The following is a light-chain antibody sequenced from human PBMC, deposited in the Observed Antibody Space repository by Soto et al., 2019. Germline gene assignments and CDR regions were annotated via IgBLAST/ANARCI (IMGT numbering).Light chain of an antibody. Sequence: DIQLTQSPSLLSASVGDRVTITCRASQDISDYLAWYQQKPGNAPKVVIYAASTLPTGVPARFSGSGSGTEFSLTINSLQPEDFATYYCRQFNSFPNTFGQGT. CDR2: AAS. V-gene: IGKV1-9*01. J-gene: IGKJ2*01. CDR3: RQFNSFPNT. CDR1: QDISDY.